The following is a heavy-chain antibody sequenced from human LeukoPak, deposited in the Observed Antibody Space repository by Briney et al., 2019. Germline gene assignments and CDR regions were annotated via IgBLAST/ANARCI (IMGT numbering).Heavy chain of an antibody. Sequence: PGRSLRHSCAASGFTFSSYAMHWVRQAPGKGLEWVAVISYDGSNKYYADSVKGRFTISRDNSKNTLYLQMNSLRAEDTAVYYCARESSSTTSRGYYYYGMDVWGQGTTVTVSS. CDR3: ARESSSTTSRGYYYYGMDV. CDR2: ISYDGSNK. J-gene: IGHJ6*02. D-gene: IGHD2-2*01. V-gene: IGHV3-30*14. CDR1: GFTFSSYA.